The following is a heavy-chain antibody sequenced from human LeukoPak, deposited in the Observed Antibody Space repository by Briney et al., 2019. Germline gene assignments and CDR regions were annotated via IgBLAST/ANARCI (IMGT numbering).Heavy chain of an antibody. CDR3: ARVKGGGYYFLFDY. Sequence: PSETLSLTCAVSGYSISSGYYWSWIRQPPGKGLEWIGYIYYSGSTNYNPSLKSRVTISVDTSKNQFSLKLSSVTAADTAVYYCARVKGGGYYFLFDYWGQGTLVTVSS. V-gene: IGHV4-61*01. D-gene: IGHD3-22*01. CDR2: IYYSGST. J-gene: IGHJ4*02. CDR1: GYSISSGYY.